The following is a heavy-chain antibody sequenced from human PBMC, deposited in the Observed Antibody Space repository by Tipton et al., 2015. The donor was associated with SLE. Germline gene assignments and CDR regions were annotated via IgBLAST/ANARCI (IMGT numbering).Heavy chain of an antibody. Sequence: SLRLSCAASGFTFSSYWMSWIRQAPGKGLEWVSYISSSSSYTNYADSVKGRFTISRDNAKNSLYLQMNSLRAEDTAVYYCARSDGGSHAFDIWGQGTMVTVSS. V-gene: IGHV3-11*03. CDR1: GFTFSSYW. J-gene: IGHJ3*02. D-gene: IGHD2-15*01. CDR2: ISSSSSYT. CDR3: ARSDGGSHAFDI.